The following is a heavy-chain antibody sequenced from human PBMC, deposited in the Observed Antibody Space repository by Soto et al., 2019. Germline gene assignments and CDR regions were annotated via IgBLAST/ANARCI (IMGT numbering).Heavy chain of an antibody. J-gene: IGHJ6*02. V-gene: IGHV4-59*08. CDR3: ASHSARYSYYYAMDL. Sequence: QVQLQESGPGLVKASETLSLTCTVSGDSISSYYCSWIRQPPGKGLEWSGYIYYSGSTNYHPSLNMRVTLSVDTSSIQLPLNLSSVTAAYTAVYYCASHSARYSYYYAMDLWGQDTTVTFSS. CDR1: GDSISSYY. CDR2: IYYSGST.